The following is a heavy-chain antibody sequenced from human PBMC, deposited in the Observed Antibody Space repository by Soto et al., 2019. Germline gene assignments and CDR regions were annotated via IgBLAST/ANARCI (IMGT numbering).Heavy chain of an antibody. CDR3: ARAMVVTQNWFDP. J-gene: IGHJ5*02. D-gene: IGHD2-21*02. V-gene: IGHV4-30-4*01. CDR2: IYYRGST. CDR1: GGSISSGDYY. Sequence: QVQLQESGPGLVKPSQTLSLTCTVSGGSISSGDYYWSWIRQPPGKGLEWIGYIYYRGSTYYNPSLKSRVTISVDTSKNQFSLKLSSVTAADTAVYYCARAMVVTQNWFDPWGQGTLVTVSS.